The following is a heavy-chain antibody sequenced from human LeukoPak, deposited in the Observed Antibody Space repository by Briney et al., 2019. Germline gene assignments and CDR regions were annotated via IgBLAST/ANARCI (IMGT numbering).Heavy chain of an antibody. CDR1: GGSISSYY. Sequence: SETLSLTCTVSGGSISSYYWSWIRQPPGKGLEWIGYIYYSGSTNYNPSLKSRVTISVDTSKNQFSLKLSSVTAADTAVYYCARGRPGYYSSTSCHAWGYWGQGTLVTVSS. CDR2: IYYSGST. CDR3: ARGRPGYYSSTSCHAWGY. J-gene: IGHJ4*02. D-gene: IGHD2-2*01. V-gene: IGHV4-59*12.